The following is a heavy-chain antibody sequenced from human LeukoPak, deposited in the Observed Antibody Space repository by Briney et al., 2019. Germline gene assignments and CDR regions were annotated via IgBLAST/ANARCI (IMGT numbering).Heavy chain of an antibody. CDR2: MNPTTGNT. J-gene: IGHJ4*02. CDR1: GYTSTSYD. CDR3: ASWCGGDNCYSGYNF. V-gene: IGHV1-8*01. Sequence: GASVKVSCKASGYTSTSYDINWVRQATGQGLEWMGWMNPTTGNTGYAQKFQGRVTMTRNTSISTAYMELSSLRSEDTAVYYCASWCGGDNCYSGYNFWGQGTLVTVSS. D-gene: IGHD2-15*01.